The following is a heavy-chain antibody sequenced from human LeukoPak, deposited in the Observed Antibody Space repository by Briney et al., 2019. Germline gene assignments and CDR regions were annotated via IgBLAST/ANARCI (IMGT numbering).Heavy chain of an antibody. Sequence: GGSLRLSCAASGFTFTSYSMNWVRQAPGKGLEWVSTISGGGGSTYYADSVKGRFTISRDNSKNTLYLQMNSLRAEDTAVYYCAREFWSGPTTNYGMDVWGQGTTVTVTS. CDR2: ISGGGGST. CDR3: AREFWSGPTTNYGMDV. J-gene: IGHJ6*02. V-gene: IGHV3-23*01. D-gene: IGHD3-3*01. CDR1: GFTFTSYS.